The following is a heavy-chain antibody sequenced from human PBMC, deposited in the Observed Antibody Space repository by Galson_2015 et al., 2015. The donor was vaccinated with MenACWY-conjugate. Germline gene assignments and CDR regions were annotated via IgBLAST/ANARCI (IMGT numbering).Heavy chain of an antibody. V-gene: IGHV3-74*01. J-gene: IGHJ5*02. D-gene: IGHD2-2*01. CDR3: AQYCSNTSCYAGKGA. CDR2: INSDGSST. CDR1: GFTFSSYW. Sequence: SLRLSCAASGFTFSSYWMHWVRQAPGKGLVWVSRINSDGSSTSYADSVKGRFTISRDNAKNTLYLQMNSLRAEDTAVYYCAQYCSNTSCYAGKGAWGQGTLVTVSS.